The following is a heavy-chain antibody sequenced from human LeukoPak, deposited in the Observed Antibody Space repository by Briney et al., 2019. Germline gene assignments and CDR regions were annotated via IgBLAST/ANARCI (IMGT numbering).Heavy chain of an antibody. CDR2: IYYSGST. CDR1: GDSINSYF. CDR3: VREGYSSGWYPDS. D-gene: IGHD6-19*01. V-gene: IGHV4-4*07. Sequence: SETLSLTCTVSGDSINSYFWNWIRQPAGKGLEWIGRIYYSGSTNYNPSLRSRVTMSVDTSKNQSSLHLSSVTAADTAVYYCVREGYSSGWYPDSWGQGTLVTVSS. J-gene: IGHJ4*02.